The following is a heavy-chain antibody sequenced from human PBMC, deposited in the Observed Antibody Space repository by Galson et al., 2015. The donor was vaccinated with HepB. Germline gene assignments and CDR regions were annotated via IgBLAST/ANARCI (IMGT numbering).Heavy chain of an antibody. J-gene: IGHJ4*02. CDR3: VRDPVYGDYGY. V-gene: IGHV3-66*02. Sequence: SLRLSCAASGFTVSDNYLSWVRQAPGKGLEWVSIIYGGGTTFYADSVKGRFTISRDNSMNMLYLQMNSLRADDTAVYYCVRDPVYGDYGYWGQGTLVTVSS. D-gene: IGHD4-17*01. CDR1: GFTVSDNY. CDR2: IYGGGTT.